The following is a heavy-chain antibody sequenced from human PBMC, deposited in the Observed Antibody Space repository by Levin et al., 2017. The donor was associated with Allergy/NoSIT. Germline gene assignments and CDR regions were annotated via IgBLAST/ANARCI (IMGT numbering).Heavy chain of an antibody. D-gene: IGHD6-19*01. V-gene: IGHV3-15*07. J-gene: IGHJ6*02. CDR1: GFTFTNAW. CDR2: IKGRSDGGTI. CDR3: VTAVRYNSGMDV. Sequence: LSLTCTASGFTFTNAWMNWVRQAPGKGLEWVGRIKGRSDGGTIDYAAPVKDRFVISRDDSKKTVYLQMNSLKTEDTALYYCVTAVRYNSGMDVWGQGTTVTVSS.